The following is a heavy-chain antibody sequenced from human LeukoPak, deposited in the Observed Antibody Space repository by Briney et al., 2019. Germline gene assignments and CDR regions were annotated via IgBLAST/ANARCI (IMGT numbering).Heavy chain of an antibody. V-gene: IGHV1-18*01. CDR3: ARGSYLDY. CDR2: ISTHNGAT. Sequence: ASVKVSCKTSGYTFIDYGMSWVRQAPEQGLEWMGWISTHNGATNYAQKFQDRVTLTTDTSTSTAHMEVRSLRSDDGAVYYCARGSYLDYWGQGTLVTVSS. CDR1: GYTFIDYG. J-gene: IGHJ4*02.